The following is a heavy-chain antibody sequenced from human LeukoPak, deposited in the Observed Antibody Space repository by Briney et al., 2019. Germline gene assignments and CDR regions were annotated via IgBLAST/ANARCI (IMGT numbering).Heavy chain of an antibody. CDR1: GFTLSSYW. J-gene: IGHJ4*02. D-gene: IGHD6-19*01. Sequence: GGSLRLSCAASGFTLSSYWMHWVRQAPGKGLVWVSRINSDGSSISYADSVKGRFTVSRDNAKNTLYLQMNSLRAEDTAVYYCARAGSSGWDYWGQGTLVTVSS. V-gene: IGHV3-74*01. CDR2: INSDGSSI. CDR3: ARAGSSGWDY.